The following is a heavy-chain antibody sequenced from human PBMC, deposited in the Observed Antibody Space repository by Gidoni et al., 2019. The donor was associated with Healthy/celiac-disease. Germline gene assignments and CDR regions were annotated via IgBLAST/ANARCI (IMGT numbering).Heavy chain of an antibody. Sequence: QVQLVESGGGVFQPGMSLRLSCAASGFTFSSYAMHWVRQAPGKGLEWVGVIWYDGSKKYYADSVKGRFTISRDNSKNTLYLQMNSLRAEDTAVYYCARDYYDFWSGYEDYYYGMDVWGQGTTVTVSS. CDR2: IWYDGSKK. V-gene: IGHV3-33*01. J-gene: IGHJ6*02. CDR1: GFTFSSYA. D-gene: IGHD3-3*01. CDR3: ARDYYDFWSGYEDYYYGMDV.